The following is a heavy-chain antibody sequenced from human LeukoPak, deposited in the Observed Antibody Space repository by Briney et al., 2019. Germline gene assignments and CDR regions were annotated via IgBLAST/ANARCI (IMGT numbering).Heavy chain of an antibody. D-gene: IGHD3-22*01. CDR3: ARDRPNVDSTGYYSRHDAFDI. CDR1: GYTFTGYY. CDR2: INPNSGGT. V-gene: IGHV1-2*02. J-gene: IGHJ3*02. Sequence: GASVKVSCKASGYTFTGYYMHWVRQAPGQGLEWMGWINPNSGGTNYAQKFQGRVTMTRDTSISTAYMELSRLTSDDTAVYFCARDRPNVDSTGYYSRHDAFDIWGQGTMVTVSS.